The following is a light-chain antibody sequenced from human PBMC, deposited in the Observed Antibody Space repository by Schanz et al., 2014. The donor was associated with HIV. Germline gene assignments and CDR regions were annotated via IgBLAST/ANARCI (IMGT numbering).Light chain of an antibody. V-gene: IGLV2-8*01. CDR1: SSDVGHYNY. CDR3: AAWDDSLNGWV. CDR2: EVS. Sequence: QSVLTQPPSASGSRGQSVTISCTGTSSDVGHYNYVPWYQQQPGKAPKLMIYEVSKRPSGVPDRFSGSTSGTSASLVISGLQSEDEADYYCAAWDDSLNGWVFGGGTKRTVL. J-gene: IGLJ3*02.